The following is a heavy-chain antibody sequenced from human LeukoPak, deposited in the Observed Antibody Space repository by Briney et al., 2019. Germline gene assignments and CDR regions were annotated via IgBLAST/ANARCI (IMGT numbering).Heavy chain of an antibody. Sequence: GGSLRLSCAASGFTVSSNYMSWVRQAPGKGLEWVSAISGSGGSTYYADSVKGRFTISRDNSKNTLYLQMNSLRAEDTAVYYCAKAGIAVAPNYWGQGTLVTVSS. CDR2: ISGSGGST. CDR3: AKAGIAVAPNY. D-gene: IGHD6-19*01. J-gene: IGHJ4*02. CDR1: GFTVSSNY. V-gene: IGHV3-23*01.